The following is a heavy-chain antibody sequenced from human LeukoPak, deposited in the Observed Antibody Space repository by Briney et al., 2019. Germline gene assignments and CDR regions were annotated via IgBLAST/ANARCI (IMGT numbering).Heavy chain of an antibody. CDR2: ITGSGSSA. Sequence: GGSLRLSCAASGFTFSSYAMSWVRQAPGKGLEWVSGITGSGSSAYYADSVKGRFTISRDNSKDTLSLQMNSLRVEDTAVYYCAKDRVYASGSRDAFDIWGQGTMVTVSS. V-gene: IGHV3-23*01. J-gene: IGHJ3*02. CDR3: AKDRVYASGSRDAFDI. CDR1: GFTFSSYA. D-gene: IGHD3-10*01.